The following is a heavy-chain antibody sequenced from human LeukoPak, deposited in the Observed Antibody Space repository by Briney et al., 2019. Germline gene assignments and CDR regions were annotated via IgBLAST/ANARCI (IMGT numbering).Heavy chain of an antibody. CDR1: GGSISSYY. J-gene: IGHJ4*02. D-gene: IGHD2-15*01. CDR2: IYYSGTI. Sequence: TSEPLSLTCTVSGGSISSYYWSWMRQPPGKGLEWIGYIYYSGTIKHYPSLKSRVTISVDTSKHQFSLRLSSVTAADTAVYYCARHRGAYCGGGSCYSSYYFDSWGQGTLVTVS. V-gene: IGHV4-59*08. CDR3: ARHRGAYCGGGSCYSSYYFDS.